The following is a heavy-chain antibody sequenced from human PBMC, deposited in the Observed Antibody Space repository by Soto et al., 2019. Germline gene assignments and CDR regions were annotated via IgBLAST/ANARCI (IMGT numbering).Heavy chain of an antibody. CDR1: GYTFTSYG. Sequence: ASVKVSCKASGYTFTSYGISWVRQAPGQGLEWMGWISAYNGNTNYAQKLQGRVTMTTDTSTSTAYMELRSLRSDDTAVYYCARTGGGITIFGVVINSPSYYYYGMDVWGQGTTVTVSS. J-gene: IGHJ6*02. CDR3: ARTGGGITIFGVVINSPSYYYYGMDV. D-gene: IGHD3-3*01. CDR2: ISAYNGNT. V-gene: IGHV1-18*04.